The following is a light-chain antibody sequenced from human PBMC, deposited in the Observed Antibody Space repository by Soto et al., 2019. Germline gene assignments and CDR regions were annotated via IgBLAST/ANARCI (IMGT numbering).Light chain of an antibody. CDR3: GSYSRTDTLVV. J-gene: IGLJ3*02. CDR1: SSNIGAGYD. V-gene: IGLV1-40*01. Sequence: QSVLTQPPSVSGAPGQRVTISCTGSSSNIGAGYDVHWYQQLPGTAPKLLIYGNSNRPSGVPDRFSGSKSGTSASLAITGLQAEDEADYYCGSYSRTDTLVVFGGGTKLTVL. CDR2: GNS.